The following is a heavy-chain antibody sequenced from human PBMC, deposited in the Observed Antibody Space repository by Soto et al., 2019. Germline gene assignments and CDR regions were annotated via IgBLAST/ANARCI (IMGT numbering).Heavy chain of an antibody. D-gene: IGHD1-7*01. Sequence: GGSLRLSCAASGFTFSSYGMTWVRQAPGKGLEWVSFSSATGAGTYYADSVKGRFTISRDNSKNTLYLQMTSLRADDTAVYYCAKDRRAGGNYGFYSDLWGQGALVTVSS. CDR3: AKDRRAGGNYGFYSDL. V-gene: IGHV3-23*01. J-gene: IGHJ5*02. CDR1: GFTFSSYG. CDR2: SSATGAGT.